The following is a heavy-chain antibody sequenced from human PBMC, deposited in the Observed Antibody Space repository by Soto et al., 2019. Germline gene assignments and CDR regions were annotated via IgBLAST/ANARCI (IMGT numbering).Heavy chain of an antibody. CDR3: AAGGIAARRFDP. CDR1: GFTFSSYA. V-gene: IGHV3-23*01. Sequence: GGSLRLSCAASGFTFSSYAMSWVRQAPGKGLEWVSAISGSGGSTYYADSVKGRFTISRDNAKNTLYLQMNSLRAEDTAVYYGAAGGIAARRFDPWGQGTLVTVSS. D-gene: IGHD6-6*01. J-gene: IGHJ5*02. CDR2: ISGSGGST.